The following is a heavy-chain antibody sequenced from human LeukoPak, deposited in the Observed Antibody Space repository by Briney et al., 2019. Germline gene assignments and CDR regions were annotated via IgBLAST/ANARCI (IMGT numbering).Heavy chain of an antibody. D-gene: IGHD6-13*01. CDR1: GFTFSSYA. CDR3: ARAQTMGIAAAGTWWVY. CDR2: ISYDGSNK. J-gene: IGHJ4*02. Sequence: GGSLRLSCAASGFTFSSYAMHWVRQAPGKGLEWVAVISYDGSNKYYADSVKGRFTISRDNSKNTLYLQMNSLRAEDTAVYYCARAQTMGIAAAGTWWVYWGQGTLVTVSS. V-gene: IGHV3-30*04.